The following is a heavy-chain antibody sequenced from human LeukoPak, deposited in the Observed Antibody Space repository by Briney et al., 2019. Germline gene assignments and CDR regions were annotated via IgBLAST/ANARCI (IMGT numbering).Heavy chain of an antibody. CDR1: GFTFSSYG. D-gene: IGHD1-1*01. CDR2: IKQDGSEK. Sequence: GGSLRLSCAASGFTFSSYGMHWVRQAPGKGLEWVANIKQDGSEKYYVDSVKGRFTISRDNAKNSLYLQMNSLRAEDTAVYYCARVQRNDGYYYYYYGMDVWGQGTTVTVSS. J-gene: IGHJ6*02. CDR3: ARVQRNDGYYYYYYGMDV. V-gene: IGHV3-7*01.